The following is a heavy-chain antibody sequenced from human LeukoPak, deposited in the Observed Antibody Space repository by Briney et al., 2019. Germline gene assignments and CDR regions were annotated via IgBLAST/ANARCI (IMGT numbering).Heavy chain of an antibody. CDR1: GFTFSNYV. D-gene: IGHD4-17*01. Sequence: GGSLRLSCAASGFTFSNYVMIWVRQAPRRGLEWVSTITGSGANTYYADSVTGRFTISRDNSKNTLFLQMNSLRAEDTAVYYCAKDPNGDYIGAYDFWGQGTMVSVSS. V-gene: IGHV3-23*01. CDR3: AKDPNGDYIGAYDF. CDR2: ITGSGANT. J-gene: IGHJ3*01.